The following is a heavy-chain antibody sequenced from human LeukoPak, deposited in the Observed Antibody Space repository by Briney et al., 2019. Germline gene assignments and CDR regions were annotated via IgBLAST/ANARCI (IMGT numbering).Heavy chain of an antibody. CDR3: ARQAYGSGMFDP. J-gene: IGHJ5*02. CDR2: INPSGGNT. V-gene: IGHV1-46*01. CDR1: GYTFTSYY. D-gene: IGHD3-10*01. Sequence: GASVTVSCKASGYTFTSYYMHWVRQAPGQGLEWMGIINPSGGNTSYAQKFQGRVTMTRDTSTSTVYMELSSLRSEDTAVYYCARQAYGSGMFDPWGQGTLVTVSS.